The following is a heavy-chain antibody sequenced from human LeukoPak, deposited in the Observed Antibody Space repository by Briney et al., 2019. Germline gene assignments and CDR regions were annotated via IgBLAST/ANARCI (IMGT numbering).Heavy chain of an antibody. J-gene: IGHJ4*02. V-gene: IGHV3-74*01. D-gene: IGHD1-26*01. CDR2: INSDGSST. CDR3: ARNSGSYYFDY. Sequence: GGSLRLSCAASGFTFSSYWMHWVRQAPGKGLVWVSRINSDGSSTSYADSVKGRFTISRDDAKNTLYLQMNSLRAEDTAVYYCARNSGSYYFDYWGQGTLVTVSS. CDR1: GFTFSSYW.